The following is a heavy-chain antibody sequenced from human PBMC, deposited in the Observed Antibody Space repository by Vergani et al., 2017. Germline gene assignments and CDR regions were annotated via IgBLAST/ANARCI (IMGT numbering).Heavy chain of an antibody. D-gene: IGHD3-22*01. CDR3: ARQGRYYYDSSGYYYYYDGMDV. Sequence: QLQLQESGPGLVKPSETLSLPCTVSGGSISSYYWSWIRQPPGKGLEWIGYIYYSGSTNYNPSLKSRVTISVDTSKNQFSLELSSVTAADTAVYYCARQGRYYYDSSGYYYYYDGMDVWGQGTTVTVSS. J-gene: IGHJ6*02. V-gene: IGHV4-59*08. CDR1: GGSISSYY. CDR2: IYYSGST.